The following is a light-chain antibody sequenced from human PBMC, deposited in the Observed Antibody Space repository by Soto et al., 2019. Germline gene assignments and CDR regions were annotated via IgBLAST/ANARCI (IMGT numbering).Light chain of an antibody. CDR2: DDS. V-gene: IGLV3-21*02. Sequence: SYELTQPPSVSVAPGQTARITCEGTNIGSKSVHWYQQKPGQAPVVVVYDDSDRPSGIPERFSGSNSGNTATLIINKVEDGDEADYHCQVWDSRSDWVFGGGTKLTVL. J-gene: IGLJ3*02. CDR1: NIGSKS. CDR3: QVWDSRSDWV.